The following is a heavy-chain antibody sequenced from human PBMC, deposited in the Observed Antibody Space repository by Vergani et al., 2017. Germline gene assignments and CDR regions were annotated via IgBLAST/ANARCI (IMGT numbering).Heavy chain of an antibody. CDR3: ARHAHYYVWGNPEDGDYYYYMAV. J-gene: IGHJ6*03. V-gene: IGHV3-30*02. D-gene: IGHD3-16*01. Sequence: QVQLVESGGGVVQPGGSLRLSCGASGFTFSNYGMNWVRQAPGKGLEWVTFIRYDGSNTYYADSVKGRFTISRDNSKNTLFLQMNSLRPEDTAVYYCARHAHYYVWGNPEDGDYYYYMAVWGKGTTVTVSS. CDR1: GFTFSNYG. CDR2: IRYDGSNT.